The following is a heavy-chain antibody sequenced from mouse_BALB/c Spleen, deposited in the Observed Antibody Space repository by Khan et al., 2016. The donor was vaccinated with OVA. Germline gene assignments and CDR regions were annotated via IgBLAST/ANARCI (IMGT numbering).Heavy chain of an antibody. Sequence: VQLQESGAELARPGASVKMSCKASGFTFTSYTMHWVKQRPGQGLEWIGYINPSSGYTKYTQKVKDKATLTADKSSSTAYMQLSSLTSEDSAVYYYARTHEKWGQGTTLTVSS. V-gene: IGHV1-4*01. J-gene: IGHJ2*01. CDR1: GFTFTSYT. CDR2: INPSSGYT. CDR3: ARTHEK.